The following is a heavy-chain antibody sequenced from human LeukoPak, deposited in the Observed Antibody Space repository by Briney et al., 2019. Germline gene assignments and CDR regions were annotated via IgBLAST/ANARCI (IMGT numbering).Heavy chain of an antibody. CDR1: GFTFSSYW. D-gene: IGHD3-3*01. CDR3: ARDGASEWEWLLHGSDHAFDI. V-gene: IGHV3-7*03. J-gene: IGHJ3*02. CDR2: IKQDGSEK. Sequence: GGSLILSCAASGFTFSSYWMSWVRQAPGKGLEWVANIKQDGSEKYYVDSVKGRFTISRDNAKNSLYLQMNSLRAEDTAVYYCARDGASEWEWLLHGSDHAFDIWGQGTMVTVSS.